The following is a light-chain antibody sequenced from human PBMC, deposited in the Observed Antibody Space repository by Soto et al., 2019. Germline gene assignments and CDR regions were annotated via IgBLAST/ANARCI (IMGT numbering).Light chain of an antibody. Sequence: SYELTQPPSVSVSPGQTASITCSGDKLGDKYACWYQQKPGQSPVLVIYQDSKRPSGIPKRFSGSNAENTATLTISGTQAMDEAYYYCQACDSSTSLVFGGGTKLTV. V-gene: IGLV3-1*01. CDR1: KLGDKY. J-gene: IGLJ2*01. CDR2: QDS. CDR3: QACDSSTSLV.